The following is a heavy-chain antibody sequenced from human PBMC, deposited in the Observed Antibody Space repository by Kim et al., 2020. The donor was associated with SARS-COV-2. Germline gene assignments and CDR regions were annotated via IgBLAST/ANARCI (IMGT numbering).Heavy chain of an antibody. Sequence: GESLKISCKGSGYSFTSYWIGWVRQMPGKGLEWMGIIYPGDSDTRYSPSFQGQVTISADKSISTAYLQWSSLKASDTAMYYCATTIRDYYGSGNDAFDIWGQGTMVTVSS. J-gene: IGHJ3*02. D-gene: IGHD3-10*01. CDR1: GYSFTSYW. CDR3: ATTIRDYYGSGNDAFDI. V-gene: IGHV5-51*01. CDR2: IYPGDSDT.